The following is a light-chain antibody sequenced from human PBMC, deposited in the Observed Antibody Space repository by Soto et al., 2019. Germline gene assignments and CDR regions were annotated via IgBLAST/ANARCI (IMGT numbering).Light chain of an antibody. V-gene: IGKV3-11*01. CDR2: DVS. Sequence: EIVLTQSPATLSLSPGERATLSCRASQSVSSYLAWYQQKPGQAPRLLIYDVSNRATGIPARFSGSGSGTDFNLTISSLGPEDLAVYYCQQRSNWPPAFGPGTKVEIK. CDR3: QQRSNWPPA. J-gene: IGKJ3*01. CDR1: QSVSSY.